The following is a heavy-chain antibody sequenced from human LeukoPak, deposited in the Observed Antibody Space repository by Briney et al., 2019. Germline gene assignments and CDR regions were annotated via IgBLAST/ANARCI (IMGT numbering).Heavy chain of an antibody. CDR3: ARDPYYYDSSGYHYVPAFDI. CDR1: GFTFSSYW. Sequence: GGSLRLSCAASGFTFSSYWMSWVRQAPGKGLEWVANIKQDGSEKYYVDSVKGRFTISRDNAKNSLYLQMNSLRAEDTAVYYCARDPYYYDSSGYHYVPAFDIWGQGTMVTVSS. CDR2: IKQDGSEK. V-gene: IGHV3-7*01. D-gene: IGHD3-22*01. J-gene: IGHJ3*02.